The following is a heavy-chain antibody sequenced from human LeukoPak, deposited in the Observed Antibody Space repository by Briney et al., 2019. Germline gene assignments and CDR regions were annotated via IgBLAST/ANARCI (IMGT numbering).Heavy chain of an antibody. CDR3: ARLEGGPCTGSTCPFDY. CDR2: IYPGDSDT. D-gene: IGHD2-15*01. CDR1: GYSFATYW. Sequence: GESLKISCKGSGYSFATYWIGWVRQMPGKGLECMGIIYPGDSDTRYSPSFQGQVTISADKSINTAYLQWSSLKASVTAMYYCARLEGGPCTGSTCPFDYWGQGTLVTVSS. J-gene: IGHJ4*02. V-gene: IGHV5-51*01.